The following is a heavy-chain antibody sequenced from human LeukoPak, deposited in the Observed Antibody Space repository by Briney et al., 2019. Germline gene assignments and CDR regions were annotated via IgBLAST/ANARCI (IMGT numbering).Heavy chain of an antibody. CDR3: ARGRYCSGGSCYGFAALDY. CDR2: ISSSSSYI. CDR1: GFTFSSHS. Sequence: GGSLRLSCAASGFTFSSHSMNWVRQAPGKGLEWVSSISSSSSYIYYADSVKGRFTISRDNAKNSLYLQMNSLRAEDTAVYYCARGRYCSGGSCYGFAALDYWGQGTLVTVSS. V-gene: IGHV3-21*01. D-gene: IGHD2-15*01. J-gene: IGHJ4*02.